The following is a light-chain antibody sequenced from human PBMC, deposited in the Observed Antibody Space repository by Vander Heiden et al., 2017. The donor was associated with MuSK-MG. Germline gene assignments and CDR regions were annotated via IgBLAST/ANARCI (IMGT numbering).Light chain of an antibody. J-gene: IGKJ4*01. CDR2: GAS. V-gene: IGKV3-15*01. CDR1: QSVSSN. Sequence: EVVMTQSPATLSVSPGQRATLSCRASQSVSSNLAWYQQKPGQAPRFLIYGASTRATGIPARFSGSGSGTEFTLTISSLQSEDFAVYYCQQDNHWPITFGGGTKVEIK. CDR3: QQDNHWPIT.